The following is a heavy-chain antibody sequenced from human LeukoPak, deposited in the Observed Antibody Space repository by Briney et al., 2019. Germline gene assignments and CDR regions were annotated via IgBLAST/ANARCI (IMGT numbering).Heavy chain of an antibody. V-gene: IGHV3-7*01. CDR3: MGTRPRKIPIDCSSTSCYRGDAFDI. J-gene: IGHJ3*02. D-gene: IGHD2-2*02. Sequence: GGSLRLSCAASGFTFSSYWMSWVRQAPGKGLECVANIKQDGSEKYYVDSVKGRFTISRDNPKNALYLQMNSLRAEDTAVYYCMGTRPRKIPIDCSSTSCYRGDAFDIWGQGTMVTVSS. CDR1: GFTFSSYW. CDR2: IKQDGSEK.